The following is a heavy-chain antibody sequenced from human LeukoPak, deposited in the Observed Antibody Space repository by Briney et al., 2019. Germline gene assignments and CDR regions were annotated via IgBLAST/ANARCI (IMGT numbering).Heavy chain of an antibody. CDR3: ARASIGGDWFDP. CDR2: INAGNGNT. J-gene: IGHJ5*02. V-gene: IGHV1-3*01. Sequence: GASVKVSCKASGYTFTSYAMHWVRQAPGQRLEWMGWINAGNGNTKYSQKFQGRVTITRDTSASTAYMELSSLRSEDTAAYYCARASIGGDWFDPWGQGTLVTVSS. CDR1: GYTFTSYA. D-gene: IGHD2-15*01.